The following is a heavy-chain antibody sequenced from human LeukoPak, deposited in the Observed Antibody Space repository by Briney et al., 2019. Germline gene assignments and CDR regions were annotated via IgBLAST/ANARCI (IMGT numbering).Heavy chain of an antibody. J-gene: IGHJ3*01. CDR3: ASLSDFWSGAGAFDL. D-gene: IGHD3-3*01. V-gene: IGHV1-2*02. CDR2: INPNSGGT. Sequence: GASVKVSCKASGYTFTGYYMDWVRQAPGQGREGMGWINPNSGGTNYAQNSQGRVTMTSDTSISTAYMELSRLRSDDTAVYYCASLSDFWSGAGAFDLWGQGTMVTVSS. CDR1: GYTFTGYY.